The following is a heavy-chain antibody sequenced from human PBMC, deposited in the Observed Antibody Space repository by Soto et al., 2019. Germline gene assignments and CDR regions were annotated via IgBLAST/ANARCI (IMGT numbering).Heavy chain of an antibody. J-gene: IGHJ5*02. V-gene: IGHV2-5*02. CDR1: GFSLNTSTVG. Sequence: SGPKPVNPTQTLTLTCTFSGFSLNTSTVGVGWIRQPPGKALEWLALIFWDDDKSYSPSLKSRLTITRDTSKNQVVLKMTNMDPVDTATYYCAHFPVVVVAARGSTWLDPWGQGTLVTVSS. CDR3: AHFPVVVVAARGSTWLDP. D-gene: IGHD2-15*01. CDR2: IFWDDDK.